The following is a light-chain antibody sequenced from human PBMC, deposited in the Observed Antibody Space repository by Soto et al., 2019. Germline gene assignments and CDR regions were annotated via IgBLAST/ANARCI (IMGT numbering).Light chain of an antibody. CDR1: SSDVGSSNY. CDR3: SSYTTTSTLYV. Sequence: QSVLTQPASVSGSPGQSITISCTGTSSDVGSSNYVSWYRQHPGKAPELMIYEVGNRPSGVSNRFSGSKSGNKASLTISGLQAEDEADYYCSSYTTTSTLYVFGNGTKVTVL. J-gene: IGLJ1*01. CDR2: EVG. V-gene: IGLV2-14*01.